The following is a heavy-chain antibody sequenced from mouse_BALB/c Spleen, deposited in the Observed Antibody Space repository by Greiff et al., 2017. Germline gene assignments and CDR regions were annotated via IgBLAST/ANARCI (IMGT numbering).Heavy chain of an antibody. D-gene: IGHD1-1*02. V-gene: IGHV5-17*02. CDR3: ARVVYYYAMDY. CDR2: ISSGSSTI. Sequence: EVHLVESGGGLVQPGGSRKLSCAASGFTFSSFGMHWVRQAPEKGLEWVAYISSGSSTIYYADTVKGRFTISRDNPKNTLFLQMTSLRSEDTAMYYCARVVYYYAMDYWGQGTSVTVSS. CDR1: GFTFSSFG. J-gene: IGHJ4*01.